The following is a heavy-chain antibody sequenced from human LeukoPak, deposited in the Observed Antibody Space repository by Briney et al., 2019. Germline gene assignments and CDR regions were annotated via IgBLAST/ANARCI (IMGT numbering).Heavy chain of an antibody. CDR3: ARIHPGNDAFDI. Sequence: SVPTLVNPTQTLTLTCTFSGFSLSTSGMRANWIRQPPGKALEWLARIDWDDDKFYSTSLKTRLTISKDTSKNQVVLTMTNMDPVDTATHYCARIHPGNDAFDIWGQGTMVTVSS. J-gene: IGHJ3*02. D-gene: IGHD1-26*01. CDR2: IDWDDDK. CDR1: GFSLSTSGMR. V-gene: IGHV2-70*04.